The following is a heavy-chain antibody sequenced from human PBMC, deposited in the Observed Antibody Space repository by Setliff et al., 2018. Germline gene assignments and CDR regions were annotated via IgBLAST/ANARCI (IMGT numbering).Heavy chain of an antibody. D-gene: IGHD2-21*02. CDR1: GYTFTDYY. Sequence: ASVKVSCKASGYTFTDYYVHWVRQAPGQGPEWMGWINPHTSSTHSTQKFQGRLTMTRDTSITTAYMGLSSLRSDDTAVYYCARPATLAMGDYYFDSWGQGTLVTVS. CDR3: ARPATLAMGDYYFDS. CDR2: INPHTSST. V-gene: IGHV1-2*02. J-gene: IGHJ4*02.